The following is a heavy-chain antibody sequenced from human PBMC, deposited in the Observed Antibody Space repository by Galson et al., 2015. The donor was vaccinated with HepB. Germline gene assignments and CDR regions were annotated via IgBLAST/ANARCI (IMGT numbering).Heavy chain of an antibody. J-gene: IGHJ5*02. CDR1: GFTLSYYT. CDR3: ARIPSGTLAWNGP. V-gene: IGHV3-21*01. CDR2: ITSGSENI. D-gene: IGHD1-1*01. Sequence: SLRLSCAGSGFTLSYYTMNWVRQAPGKGLEWVSFITSGSENIYYSASVKGRFTVSRDNAKKSLYLQMNSLRAEDTAVYYCARIPSGTLAWNGPWGHGALVTVSP.